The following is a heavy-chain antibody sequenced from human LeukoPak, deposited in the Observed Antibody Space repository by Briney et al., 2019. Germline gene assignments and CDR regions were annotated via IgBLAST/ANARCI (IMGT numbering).Heavy chain of an antibody. CDR3: AREANSYALSGYDY. CDR1: GYTFTSYA. D-gene: IGHD2-2*01. V-gene: IGHV7-4-1*02. J-gene: IGHJ4*02. CDR2: INTNTGNP. Sequence: ASVKVSCKASGYTFTSYAMNWVRQAPGQGLEWMGWINTNTGNPTYAQGFTGRFVFSLDTSVSTAYLQISSLKAEDTAVYYCAREANSYALSGYDYWGQGTLVTVSS.